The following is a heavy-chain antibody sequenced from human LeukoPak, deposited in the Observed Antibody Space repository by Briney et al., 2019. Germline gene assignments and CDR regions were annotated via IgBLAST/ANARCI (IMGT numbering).Heavy chain of an antibody. Sequence: GASVTLSCKASGGTFTSYAISWVRQAPGQGLEWMGRIIPILGIANYAQKFQGRVTITADKSTSTAYMELSSLRSEDTAVYYCARVGLGYCSGGSCYSFAFDIWGQGTMVTVSS. CDR2: IIPILGIA. D-gene: IGHD2-15*01. V-gene: IGHV1-69*04. CDR3: ARVGLGYCSGGSCYSFAFDI. CDR1: GGTFTSYA. J-gene: IGHJ3*02.